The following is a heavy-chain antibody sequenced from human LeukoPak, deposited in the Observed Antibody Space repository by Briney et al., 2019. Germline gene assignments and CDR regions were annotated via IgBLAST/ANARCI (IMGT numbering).Heavy chain of an antibody. CDR1: GYTFSSNY. V-gene: IGHV1-46*01. Sequence: ASVKVSCKASGYTFSSNYLHWVQQAPGQGLEWMGLINPSGDSTSYAQKFQGRVTMTRDTSTTTVYMDLSNLRSEDTAVYYCARGSSGSYYNYFDFWGQGTLVTVSS. CDR3: ARGSSGSYYNYFDF. CDR2: INPSGDST. J-gene: IGHJ4*02. D-gene: IGHD1-26*01.